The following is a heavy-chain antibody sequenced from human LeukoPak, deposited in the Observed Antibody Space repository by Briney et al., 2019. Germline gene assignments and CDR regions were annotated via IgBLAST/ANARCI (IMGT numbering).Heavy chain of an antibody. J-gene: IGHJ4*02. CDR1: GFTFSSYA. CDR3: AKDPGAHYYGSGSYRRGSYFDY. V-gene: IGHV3-30*02. Sequence: GGSLRLSCTASGFTFSSYAMHWVRQAPGKGLEWVAYVYFDGNNEHYADSVKGRFTISRDNSKNTLYLQMNSLRAEDTAVYYCAKDPGAHYYGSGSYRRGSYFDYWGQGTLVTVSS. D-gene: IGHD3-10*01. CDR2: VYFDGNNE.